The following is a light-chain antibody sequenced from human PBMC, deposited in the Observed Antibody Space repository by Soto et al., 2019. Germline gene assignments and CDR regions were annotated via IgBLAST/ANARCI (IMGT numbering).Light chain of an antibody. CDR2: GVS. Sequence: EIVMTQSPGTLSLSPGERATLSCRASQSVSVNLAWYQQKPGQTPRLLIYGVSTRATGIPARFSGSESGTEFTLTISILQSEDVAVYYCQHYNDWPFTFGPGTKVDIK. V-gene: IGKV3-15*01. CDR3: QHYNDWPFT. J-gene: IGKJ3*01. CDR1: QSVSVN.